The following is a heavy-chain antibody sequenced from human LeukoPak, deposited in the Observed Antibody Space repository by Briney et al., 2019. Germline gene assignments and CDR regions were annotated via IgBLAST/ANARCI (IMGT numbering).Heavy chain of an antibody. CDR3: ARDHEPMGAYYYYMDV. CDR2: INPNSGGT. CDR1: GYTFTGYY. Sequence: GASVKVSCKASGYTFTGYYMHWVRQAPGQGLEWMGWINPNSGGTNYAQKFQGRVTMTRDTSISTACMELSRLRSDDTAVYYCARDHEPMGAYYYYMDVWGKGTTVTISS. J-gene: IGHJ6*03. V-gene: IGHV1-2*02.